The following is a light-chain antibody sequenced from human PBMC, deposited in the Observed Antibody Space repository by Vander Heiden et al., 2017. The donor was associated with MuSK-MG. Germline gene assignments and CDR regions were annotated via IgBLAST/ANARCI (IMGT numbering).Light chain of an antibody. V-gene: IGKV3-20*01. CDR2: GAS. Sequence: EIVLTQSPGTLSLSPGERATLSCRASEIFSSTALAWYQQRPSQPPRLLISGASGRASGIPDRFSGSGSAPDFTLTIARLEPEDSAVYYCQQDGSSPWTFGQGTKVEIK. CDR1: EIFSSTA. CDR3: QQDGSSPWT. J-gene: IGKJ1*01.